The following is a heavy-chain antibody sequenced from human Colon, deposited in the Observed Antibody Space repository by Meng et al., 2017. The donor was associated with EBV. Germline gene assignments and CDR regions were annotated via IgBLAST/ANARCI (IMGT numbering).Heavy chain of an antibody. D-gene: IGHD1-26*01. CDR2: TYYSSKWYN. CDR1: VDRSSSNSAA. J-gene: IGHJ4*02. Sequence: VHLNRLGSCLVKPWPTPFVTCALSVDRSSSNSAAWTWIRHSPSRGLEWLGRTYYSSKWYNDYAVSVKSRININPDTSKNQFSLQLNSVTPEDTAVYYCARVAVGISSFDYWGQGTLVTVSS. V-gene: IGHV6-1*01. CDR3: ARVAVGISSFDY.